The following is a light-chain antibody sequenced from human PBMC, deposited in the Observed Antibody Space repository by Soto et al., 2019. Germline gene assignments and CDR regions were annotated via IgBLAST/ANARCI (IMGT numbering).Light chain of an antibody. V-gene: IGLV2-8*01. CDR2: EVS. CDR1: GNDVGGHDY. CDR3: SSYAGDNNVV. Sequence: QPVLTQPPSASGSLGQSVTISCTGSGNDVGGHDYVSWYQQHPGKAPKLIIFEVSQQPSGVPDRFSGSKSGNTASLTVSGLQSDDEAVYYCSSYAGDNNVVFGGGTKVTVL. J-gene: IGLJ2*01.